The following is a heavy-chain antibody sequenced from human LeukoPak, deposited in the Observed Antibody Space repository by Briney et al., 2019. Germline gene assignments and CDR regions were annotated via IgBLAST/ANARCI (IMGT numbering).Heavy chain of an antibody. CDR3: ARDLTAVASHGNWFDP. Sequence: PSETLSLTCTVSGGSISSGSYYWSWIRQPAGKGLEWIGRIYTSGSTNYNPSLKSRVTMSVDTSKNQFSLKLSSVTAADTAVYYCARDLTAVASHGNWFDPWGQGTLVTVSS. V-gene: IGHV4-61*02. J-gene: IGHJ5*02. CDR2: IYTSGST. D-gene: IGHD6-19*01. CDR1: GGSISSGSYY.